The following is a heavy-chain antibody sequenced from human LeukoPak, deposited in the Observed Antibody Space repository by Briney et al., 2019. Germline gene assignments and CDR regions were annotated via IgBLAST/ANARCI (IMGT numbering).Heavy chain of an antibody. CDR2: ISWSSGSI. Sequence: GGSLRLSCAASGFTFDDYAMHWVRQAPGKGLEWVSGISWSSGSIGYADSVKGRFTISRDNAKNSLYLQMNSLRAEDTALYYCAKGGRITMVRGVIAAFDYWGQGTLVTVSS. CDR3: AKGGRITMVRGVIAAFDY. J-gene: IGHJ4*02. CDR1: GFTFDDYA. D-gene: IGHD3-10*01. V-gene: IGHV3-9*01.